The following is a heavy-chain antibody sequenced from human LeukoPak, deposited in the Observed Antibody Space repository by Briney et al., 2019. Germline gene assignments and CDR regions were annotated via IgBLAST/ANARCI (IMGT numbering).Heavy chain of an antibody. D-gene: IGHD4-17*01. CDR2: IYHSGST. Sequence: SETLSLTCTVSGGSISSGGYSWSWIRQPPGKGLEWIGYIYHSGSTYYNLSLKSRVTISVDRSKNQFSLKLSPVTAADTAVYYCARGNGYYRYFDLWGRGTLVTVSS. J-gene: IGHJ2*01. CDR1: GGSISSGGYS. CDR3: ARGNGYYRYFDL. V-gene: IGHV4-30-2*01.